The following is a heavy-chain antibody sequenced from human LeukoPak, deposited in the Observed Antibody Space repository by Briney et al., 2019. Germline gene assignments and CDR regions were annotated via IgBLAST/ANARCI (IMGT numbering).Heavy chain of an antibody. Sequence: GGSLRLSCAASGFTFSNYAMGWVRQAPGKGLEWVSVIGASGASTFYADSVKGRFTVSRDNSKNTLSLQMNSLRAEDTALYYCAKANGYFDYWGQGTLVTVSS. CDR2: IGASGAST. CDR3: AKANGYFDY. J-gene: IGHJ4*02. V-gene: IGHV3-23*01. D-gene: IGHD2-8*01. CDR1: GFTFSNYA.